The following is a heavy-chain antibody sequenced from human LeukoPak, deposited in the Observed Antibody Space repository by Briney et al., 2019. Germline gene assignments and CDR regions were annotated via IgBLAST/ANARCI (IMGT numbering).Heavy chain of an antibody. Sequence: SETLSLTCAVYGGSFSGYYWSWIRQPPGKGLEWIGEINHSGSTNYNPSLKSRVTISVDTSKNQFSRKLSSVTAADTAVYYCARGSLGYCSGGSCYGMSYYYGMDVWGKGTTVTVSS. V-gene: IGHV4-34*01. CDR1: GGSFSGYY. CDR2: INHSGST. D-gene: IGHD2-15*01. J-gene: IGHJ6*04. CDR3: ARGSLGYCSGGSCYGMSYYYGMDV.